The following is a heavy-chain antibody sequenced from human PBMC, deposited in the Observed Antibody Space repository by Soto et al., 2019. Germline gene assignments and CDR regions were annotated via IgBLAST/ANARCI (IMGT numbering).Heavy chain of an antibody. V-gene: IGHV3-23*01. CDR3: AKEAEENENVPIPGDN. CDR1: GFRFRNYA. Sequence: GGSLRLSCAASGFRFRNYAMTLVRQSPGKGLEWVSGLSGSGTMRYYADSVRGRFIISRDNAKNTLFLQMDNLRVEDSAVYYCAKEAEENENVPIPGDNWGQGTPVTVSS. CDR2: LSGSGTMR. J-gene: IGHJ4*02. D-gene: IGHD1-1*01.